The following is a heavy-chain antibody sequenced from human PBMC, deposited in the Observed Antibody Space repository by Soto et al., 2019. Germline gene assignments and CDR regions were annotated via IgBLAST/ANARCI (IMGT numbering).Heavy chain of an antibody. D-gene: IGHD3-22*01. V-gene: IGHV3-23*01. Sequence: EVQLLESGGDLVQPRGSLRLSCAASGFTFSSYGMSWVRQAPGKGLEWVSGISGSGGSTYYADSVKARFTIYRDNSKNTLYLQMDSLSAEDTAVYYCARGYSSFDQWGQGTLVTVSS. CDR3: ARGYSSFDQ. CDR2: ISGSGGST. J-gene: IGHJ4*02. CDR1: GFTFSSYG.